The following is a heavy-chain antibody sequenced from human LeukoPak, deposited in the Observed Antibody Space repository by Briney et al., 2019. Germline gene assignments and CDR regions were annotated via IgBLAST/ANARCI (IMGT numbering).Heavy chain of an antibody. CDR3: ARGIHGHSSSWLMDYYYYYMDV. D-gene: IGHD6-13*01. CDR1: GDSVSSNSAA. V-gene: IGHV6-1*01. J-gene: IGHJ6*03. Sequence: SQTLSLTCAISGDSVSSNSAAWNWIRQSPSRGLEWLGRTYYRSKWYNDYAVSVKSRITINPDTSKNQFSLRLNSVTPEDTAVYYCARGIHGHSSSWLMDYYYYYMDVWGKGTTVTISS. CDR2: TYYRSKWYN.